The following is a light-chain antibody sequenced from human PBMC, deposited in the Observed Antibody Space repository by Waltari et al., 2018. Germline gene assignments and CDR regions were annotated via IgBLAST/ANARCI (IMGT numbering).Light chain of an antibody. CDR2: ENK. Sequence: QSVLTQPPSVSAAPGQKVTISCSGGSSNILYSHVSWYQQLPGAAPKLLIYENKRRPSGIPDRFSCSKSGTSATLDITGLQTGDEGDYYCGSWDTRLNTGVFGGGTKLTVL. CDR1: SSNILYSH. J-gene: IGLJ3*02. CDR3: GSWDTRLNTGV. V-gene: IGLV1-51*01.